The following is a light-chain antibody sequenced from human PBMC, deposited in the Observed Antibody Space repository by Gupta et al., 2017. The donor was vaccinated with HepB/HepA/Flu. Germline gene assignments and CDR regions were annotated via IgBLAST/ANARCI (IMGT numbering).Light chain of an antibody. J-gene: IGLJ1*01. Sequence: SNLTAQAPPVSVSSGQTSSITCSVDNLGGKYAFWCQRNPGQSPVLVIYHDSRLPAGIPERFSGSNSENTATLTISGTQAMDEADYYCQAWDSSTALYVFGTGTKVTVL. CDR1: NLGGKY. CDR2: HDS. CDR3: QAWDSSTALYV. V-gene: IGLV3-1*01.